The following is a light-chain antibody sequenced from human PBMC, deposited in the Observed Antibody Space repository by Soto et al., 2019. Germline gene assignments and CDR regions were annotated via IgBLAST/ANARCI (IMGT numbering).Light chain of an antibody. CDR1: QSISSY. J-gene: IGKJ2*01. V-gene: IGKV1-39*01. CDR3: QQSDTTPYT. CDR2: AAS. Sequence: DIQMTQSPSSLSASVGDRVTITCRASQSISSYLNWYQQKPGKAPKLLIYAASSLQSGVPSRFSGSGSGTDFTLSISSLQSEDFATYYCQQSDTTPYTFGQETKLEIK.